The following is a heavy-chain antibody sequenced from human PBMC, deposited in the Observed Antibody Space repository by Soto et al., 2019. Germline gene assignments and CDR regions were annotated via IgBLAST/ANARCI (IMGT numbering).Heavy chain of an antibody. CDR2: IYYSGST. CDR1: GGSISSTNYY. D-gene: IGHD6-13*01. CDR3: ARNASIAEAIIWRCNNEGTKYNWFDH. J-gene: IGHJ5*02. Sequence: SETLSLTCTVSGGSISSTNYYWGWIRQPPGKGLQWIGSIYYSGSTHYNPSLKSRVTISVDTSKNQFSLKLSSVTAADTAVYYCARNASIAEAIIWRCNNEGTKYNWFDHRSQGPLVAVSS. V-gene: IGHV4-39*01.